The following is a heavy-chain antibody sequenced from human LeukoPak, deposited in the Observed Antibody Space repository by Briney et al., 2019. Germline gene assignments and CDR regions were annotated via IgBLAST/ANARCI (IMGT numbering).Heavy chain of an antibody. CDR3: TKGAGAGTGYYFDY. J-gene: IGHJ4*02. V-gene: IGHV3-9*01. CDR1: GFTFNNYA. CDR2: INWNSGTM. Sequence: GGSLRLSCAASGFTFNNYAIHWVRQSPGKGLEWVSGINWNSGTMGYADSVKGRFTISRDNAKNSLYLQMNSLRAEDTALYYCTKGAGAGTGYYFDYWGQGTLVTVSS. D-gene: IGHD3-9*01.